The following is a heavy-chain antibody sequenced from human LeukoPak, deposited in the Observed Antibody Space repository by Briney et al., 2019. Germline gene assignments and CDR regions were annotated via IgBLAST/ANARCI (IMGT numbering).Heavy chain of an antibody. V-gene: IGHV3-74*01. D-gene: IGHD3-22*01. CDR1: GFTFSTYW. J-gene: IGHJ4*02. Sequence: GGSLRLSCAASGFTFSTYWMHWVRQAPGKGLVWVSRINSDGSSTNYADSVKGRFTISRDNAKNTLYLQMNRLGAEDTAVYYCGTTYYYDRSGYVGYWGQGTLVTVSS. CDR3: GTTYYYDRSGYVGY. CDR2: INSDGSST.